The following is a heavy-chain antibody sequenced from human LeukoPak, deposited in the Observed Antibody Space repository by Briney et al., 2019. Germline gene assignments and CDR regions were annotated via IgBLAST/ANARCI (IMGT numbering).Heavy chain of an antibody. V-gene: IGHV4-59*11. CDR2: IYYAGS. Sequence: SETLSLTCTVSGGSISSHYWTWLRQPPGKGLEWIGYIYYAGSKYNPSLKSRVTISLDTSKNQFSLKLTSVTAADTAVYYCSRGGAYGDYWGQGTLVTVSS. D-gene: IGHD2-8*01. CDR1: GGSISSHY. CDR3: SRGGAYGDY. J-gene: IGHJ4*02.